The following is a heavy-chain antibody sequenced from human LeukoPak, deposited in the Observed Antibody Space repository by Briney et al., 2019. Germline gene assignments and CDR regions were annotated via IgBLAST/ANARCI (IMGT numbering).Heavy chain of an antibody. J-gene: IGHJ4*02. CDR1: GFTFSSYS. V-gene: IGHV3-21*01. Sequence: GGSLRLSCAASGFTFSSYSMNWVRQAPGKGLEWVSSISSGSSYIYYADSVKGRFTISRDNAKNSLYLQMHSLRAEDTAVYYCARRKKVAAAGYGFDYWGQGTLVTVSS. CDR3: ARRKKVAAAGYGFDY. CDR2: ISSGSSYI. D-gene: IGHD6-13*01.